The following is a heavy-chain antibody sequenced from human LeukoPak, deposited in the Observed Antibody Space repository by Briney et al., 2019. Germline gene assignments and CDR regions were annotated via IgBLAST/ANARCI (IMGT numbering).Heavy chain of an antibody. CDR2: ISGSGGST. J-gene: IGHJ4*02. V-gene: IGHV3-23*01. CDR1: GFTFGSYA. D-gene: IGHD6-13*01. CDR3: AKVSFMVAAGDFDY. Sequence: GGSLRLSCAASGFTFGSYAMSRVRQAPGKGLEWVSAISGSGGSTYYADSVKGRFTISRDNSKNTLYLQMNSLRAEDTAVYYCAKVSFMVAAGDFDYWGQGTLVTVSS.